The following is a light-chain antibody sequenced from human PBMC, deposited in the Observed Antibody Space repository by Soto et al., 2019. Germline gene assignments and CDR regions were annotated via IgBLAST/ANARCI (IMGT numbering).Light chain of an antibody. Sequence: EIVLTQSPATLSLSPWERATLSCRASQTVGSYLAWFRQTPGQAPRLLIYDTSIRATGIPARFSGSGSGTDFTLTISSLEAEDFAVYYCQQYNQWPPLTFGGGTKVDI. CDR3: QQYNQWPPLT. V-gene: IGKV3-11*01. J-gene: IGKJ4*01. CDR1: QTVGSY. CDR2: DTS.